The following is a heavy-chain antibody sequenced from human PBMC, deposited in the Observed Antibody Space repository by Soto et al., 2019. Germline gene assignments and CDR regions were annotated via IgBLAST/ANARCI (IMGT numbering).Heavy chain of an antibody. J-gene: IGHJ4*02. CDR3: ARVKAIVVVPAADRGSDFDY. CDR2: IYYSGST. CDR1: GGSISSGGYY. V-gene: IGHV4-31*03. Sequence: QMQLQESGPGLVKPSQTLSLTCTVSGGSISSGGYYWSWIRQHPGKGLEWIGYIYYSGSTYYNPSLKSRVTISVDTSKNQFSLKLSSVTAADTAVYYCARVKAIVVVPAADRGSDFDYWGQGTLVTVSS. D-gene: IGHD2-2*01.